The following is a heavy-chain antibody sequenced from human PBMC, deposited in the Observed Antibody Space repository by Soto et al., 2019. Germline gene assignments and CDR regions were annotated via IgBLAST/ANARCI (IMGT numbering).Heavy chain of an antibody. J-gene: IGHJ5*02. CDR2: IKQDGSEK. CDR3: ARPWNIARSLGNWFDP. D-gene: IGHD1-1*01. Sequence: GGSLRLSCAASGFTFSSDWMSWVRQAPGKGLEWVANIKQDGSEKYYVDSVKGRFTISRDNAKNSLYLQMNSLRAEDTAVYYCARPWNIARSLGNWFDPWGQGTLVTVSS. CDR1: GFTFSSDW. V-gene: IGHV3-7*01.